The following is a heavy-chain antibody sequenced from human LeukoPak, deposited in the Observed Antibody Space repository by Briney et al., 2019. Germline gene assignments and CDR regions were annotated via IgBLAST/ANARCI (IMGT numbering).Heavy chain of an antibody. CDR2: INSDGSWT. J-gene: IGHJ4*02. Sequence: GGSLRLSCAASGNYWMHWVRQAPGKGLVWVSHINSDGSWTSYADSVKGRFTISKDNAKNTVYLQMNNLRAEDTAVYYCVSFYGTFWGRGTLVTVSS. CDR3: VSFYGTF. D-gene: IGHD2-2*01. CDR1: GNYW. V-gene: IGHV3-74*01.